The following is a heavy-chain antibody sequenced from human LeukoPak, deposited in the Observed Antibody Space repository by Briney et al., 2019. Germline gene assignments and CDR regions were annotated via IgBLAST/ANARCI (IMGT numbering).Heavy chain of an antibody. CDR3: ARRDCDSIKCRGSNWFDP. J-gene: IGHJ5*02. CDR2: IQQDGSEK. V-gene: IGHV3-7*01. Sequence: PGGSLRLSCAASGFTFSSHWMSWVRQAPGKGLEWVANIQQDGSEKYYVDSVKGRFTISRDNAKNSLYLQMNSLRAEDTAVYYCARRDCDSIKCRGSNWFDPWGQGTLVSVSS. D-gene: IGHD3-22*01. CDR1: GFTFSSHW.